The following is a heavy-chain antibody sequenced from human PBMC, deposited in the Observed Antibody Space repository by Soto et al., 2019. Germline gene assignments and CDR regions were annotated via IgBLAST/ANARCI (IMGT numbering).Heavy chain of an antibody. CDR3: ARGRALFYYYGLDV. J-gene: IGHJ6*02. CDR1: GLSVSSNY. Sequence: EVQLVESGGGLIQPGGSLRLSCAASGLSVSSNYMTWVRQAPGKGLEWVSVIDSGGITYYADSVRGRFTISRDNSGNTVYLQMNRLRAEDTALYYCARGRALFYYYGLDVWGRGTTVTVSS. D-gene: IGHD3-10*01. CDR2: IDSGGIT. V-gene: IGHV3-53*01.